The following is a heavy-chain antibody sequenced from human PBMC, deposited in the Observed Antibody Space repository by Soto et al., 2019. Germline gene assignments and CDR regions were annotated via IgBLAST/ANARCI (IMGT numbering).Heavy chain of an antibody. V-gene: IGHV4-4*07. Sequence: KTSETLSLTCTVSGGSISSYYWSWIRQPAGKGLEWIGRIYSSGTTNYNPSLKSRVTMSVDTSKNQFSLNLNFVAAADTAVYYCARGYCSGGSCYYDGFHIWGQGTMVTVSS. CDR1: GGSISSYY. D-gene: IGHD2-15*01. J-gene: IGHJ3*02. CDR2: IYSSGTT. CDR3: ARGYCSGGSCYYDGFHI.